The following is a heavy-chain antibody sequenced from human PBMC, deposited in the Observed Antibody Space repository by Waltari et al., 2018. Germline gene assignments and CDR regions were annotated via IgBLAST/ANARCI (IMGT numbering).Heavy chain of an antibody. J-gene: IGHJ2*01. V-gene: IGHV3-33*06. CDR2: IWYDGSNK. Sequence: QVQLVESGGGVVQPGRSLRLSCAASGFPFSSYGMHWVRQAPGKGLEWVAVIWYDGSNKYYADSVKGRFTISRDNSKNTLYLQMNSLRAEDTAVYYCAKGVKMRNWYFDLWGRGTLVTVSS. CDR3: AKGVKMRNWYFDL. CDR1: GFPFSSYG.